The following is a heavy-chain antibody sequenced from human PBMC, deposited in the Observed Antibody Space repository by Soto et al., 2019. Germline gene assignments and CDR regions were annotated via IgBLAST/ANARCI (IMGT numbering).Heavy chain of an antibody. V-gene: IGHV3-48*02. CDR3: ASELDALNWFDP. Sequence: VSLRLSCAASGFTFSSYSMNWVRQAPGKGLEWVSYISSSSSTIYYADSVKGRFTISRDNAKNSLYLQMNSLRDEDTAVYYCASELDALNWFDPWGQGTMGTVSS. D-gene: IGHD1-1*01. J-gene: IGHJ5*02. CDR1: GFTFSSYS. CDR2: ISSSSSTI.